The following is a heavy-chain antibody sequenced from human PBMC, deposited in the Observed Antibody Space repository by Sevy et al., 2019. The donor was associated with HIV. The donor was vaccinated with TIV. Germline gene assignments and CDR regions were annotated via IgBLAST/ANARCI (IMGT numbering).Heavy chain of an antibody. D-gene: IGHD2-2*01. CDR2: ISTLNVNT. CDR1: GYSFTSYG. V-gene: IGHV1-18*01. CDR3: ARDDCSSLSCHGSLLY. Sequence: ASVKVSCKASGYSFTSYGISWVRRAPGQGLEWMGWISTLNVNTNNAQKFQGRVTMTTDTSTSTAYMELRSLRSDDTAVYYCARDDCSSLSCHGSLLYWGQGTLVTVSS. J-gene: IGHJ4*02.